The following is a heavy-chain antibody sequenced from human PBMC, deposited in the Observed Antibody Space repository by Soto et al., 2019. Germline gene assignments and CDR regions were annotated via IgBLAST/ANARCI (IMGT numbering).Heavy chain of an antibody. CDR3: ARPRDYYDGLDV. Sequence: QGQLVQSGTEVREPGASVKVSCQASGYTFTSNYMHWVRQAPGQGLEWMGVINPSGGRTTYAQNFQGRXXMXSXXSTSTAYMELSSLPSEDPAVYYCARPRDYYDGLDVWGQGTTLIVFS. CDR1: GYTFTSNY. J-gene: IGHJ6*02. CDR2: INPSGGRT. V-gene: IGHV1-46*01.